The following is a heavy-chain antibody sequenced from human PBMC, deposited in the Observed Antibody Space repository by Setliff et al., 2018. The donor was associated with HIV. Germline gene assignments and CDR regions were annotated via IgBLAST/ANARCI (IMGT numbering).Heavy chain of an antibody. V-gene: IGHV4-59*01. CDR1: GGPISSYY. J-gene: IGHJ6*03. D-gene: IGHD2-2*01. CDR2: IYYSGST. Sequence: PSETLSLTCTVSGGPISSYYWSWIRQPPGKGLEWIGYIYYSGSTNYNPSLKSRVTISVDTSKNQFSLKLSSVTAADTAVYYCARGRRSTSSYYYYYYMDVWGKGTTVTVSS. CDR3: ARGRRSTSSYYYYYYMDV.